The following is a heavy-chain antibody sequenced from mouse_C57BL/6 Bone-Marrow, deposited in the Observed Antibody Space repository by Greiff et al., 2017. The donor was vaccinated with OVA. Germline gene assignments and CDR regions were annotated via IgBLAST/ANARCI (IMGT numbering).Heavy chain of an antibody. CDR2: INPNYGTT. D-gene: IGHD2-3*01. CDR1: GYSFTDYN. CDR3: ARVGGWLLRNYAMDY. Sequence: VVKPGASVKISCKASGYSFTDYNMNWVKQSNGKSLEWIGVINPNYGTTSYNQKFKGKATLTVDQSSSTAYMQLNSLTSEDSAVYYCARVGGWLLRNYAMDYWGQGTSVTVSS. V-gene: IGHV1-39*01. J-gene: IGHJ4*01.